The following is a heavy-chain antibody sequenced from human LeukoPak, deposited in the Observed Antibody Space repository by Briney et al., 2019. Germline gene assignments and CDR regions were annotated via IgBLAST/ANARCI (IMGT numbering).Heavy chain of an antibody. V-gene: IGHV3-23*01. Sequence: GGSLRLSCAASGFTFRRNAMTWVRQAPGKGLEWVSTITGSAESAYYADSVKGQFSISRDNSKNTLHLQLKSLRAEDTAVYYCAKDESSGYYYLDSWGQGTLVTVSS. D-gene: IGHD3-22*01. CDR2: ITGSAESA. CDR1: GFTFRRNA. CDR3: AKDESSGYYYLDS. J-gene: IGHJ5*01.